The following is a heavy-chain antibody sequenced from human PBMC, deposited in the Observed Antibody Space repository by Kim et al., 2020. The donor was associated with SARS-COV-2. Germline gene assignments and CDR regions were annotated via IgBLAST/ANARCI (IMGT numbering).Heavy chain of an antibody. V-gene: IGHV3-11*04. D-gene: IGHD3-3*01. CDR2: IGPSGSTI. Sequence: GGSLRLSCAASGFTFSNYYMSWIRQVPGMGPEWTSYIGPSGSTIYYADSVKGRFTISRDNAKNSLYLQMNSLRVEDTAVYYCAREGSGRKFDYWGQGTLVTVSS. CDR1: GFTFSNYY. CDR3: AREGSGRKFDY. J-gene: IGHJ4*02.